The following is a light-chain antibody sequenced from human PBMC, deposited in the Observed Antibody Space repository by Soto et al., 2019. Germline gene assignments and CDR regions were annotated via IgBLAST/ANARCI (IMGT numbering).Light chain of an antibody. CDR2: DAS. CDR1: QSVSSA. V-gene: IGKV3-11*01. CDR3: HQRSDWPYT. Sequence: DIVLTQSPATLSLSPGERATLSCRASQSVSSALAWYQLKPGQAPRLLIYDASNRASGLPARLSGSGSWTDLTLIISSLKPEDWTGYDCHQRSDWPYTFGQRTKLEI. J-gene: IGKJ2*01.